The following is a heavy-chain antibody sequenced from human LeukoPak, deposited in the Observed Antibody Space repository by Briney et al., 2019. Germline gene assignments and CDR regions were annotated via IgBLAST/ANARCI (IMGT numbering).Heavy chain of an antibody. CDR3: ARSHGGSYYDY. CDR1: GGSISSYY. CDR2: IYTSGST. Sequence: SETLSLTCTVSGGSISSYYWSWIRQPPGKGLEWIGYIYTSGSTNYNPSLKGRVTISVDTSKNQFSLKLSSVTAADTAVYYCARSHGGSYYDYWGQGTLVTVSS. V-gene: IGHV4-4*09. J-gene: IGHJ4*02. D-gene: IGHD1-26*01.